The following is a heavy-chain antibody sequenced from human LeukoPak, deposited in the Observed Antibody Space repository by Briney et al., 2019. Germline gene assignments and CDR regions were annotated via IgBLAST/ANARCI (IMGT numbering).Heavy chain of an antibody. J-gene: IGHJ4*02. V-gene: IGHV4-31*03. CDR3: ARGPAVAGTRYYFDY. Sequence: SETQSLTCTVSGGSISSGGYYWSWIRQHPGKGLEWIGYIYYSGSTYYNPSLKSRVTISVDTSKNQFSLKLSSVTAADTAVYYCARGPAVAGTRYYFDYWGQGTLVTVSS. CDR1: GGSISSGGYY. CDR2: IYYSGST. D-gene: IGHD6-19*01.